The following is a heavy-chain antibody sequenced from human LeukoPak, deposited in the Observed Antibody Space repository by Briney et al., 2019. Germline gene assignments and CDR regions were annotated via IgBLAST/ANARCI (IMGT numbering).Heavy chain of an antibody. Sequence: PSENLSLTCTGSGGSISSSSYYWGWIRQPPGKGLEWIGSIYYSGSTYYNPSLKSRVTISVDTSKNQFSLRLTSVTAADTAVYYCARQTGSGLFILPGGQGTLVTVSS. CDR2: IYYSGST. CDR1: GGSISSSSYY. CDR3: ARQTGSGLFILP. V-gene: IGHV4-39*01. D-gene: IGHD3/OR15-3a*01. J-gene: IGHJ4*02.